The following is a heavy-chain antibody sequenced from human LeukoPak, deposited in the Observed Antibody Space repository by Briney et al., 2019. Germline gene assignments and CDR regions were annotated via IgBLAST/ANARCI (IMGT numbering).Heavy chain of an antibody. V-gene: IGHV3-23*01. Sequence: PGGSLRLSCAASGFTFTNYAMSWVRQAPGKGLEWVSAISGSGGSTYYADSVKGQFTISRDNSKNTLYLQMNSLRAEDTAVYYCAKNGDFWSGAFDYWGQGTLVTVSS. J-gene: IGHJ4*02. CDR3: AKNGDFWSGAFDY. D-gene: IGHD3-3*01. CDR2: ISGSGGST. CDR1: GFTFTNYA.